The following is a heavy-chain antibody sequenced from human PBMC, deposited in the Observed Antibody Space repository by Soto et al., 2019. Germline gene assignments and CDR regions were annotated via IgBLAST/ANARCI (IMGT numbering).Heavy chain of an antibody. CDR2: IYHSGSI. CDR3: ARAGHCSGGSCLTYYYYYGMDV. CDR1: GGSISSSNW. V-gene: IGHV4-4*02. J-gene: IGHJ6*02. Sequence: SETLSLTCAVSGGSISSSNWWSWVRQPPGKGLEWIGEIYHSGSINYNPSLKSRVTISVDKSKNQFSLKLSSVTAADTAVYYCARAGHCSGGSCLTYYYYYGMDVWGQGTTVTVSS. D-gene: IGHD2-15*01.